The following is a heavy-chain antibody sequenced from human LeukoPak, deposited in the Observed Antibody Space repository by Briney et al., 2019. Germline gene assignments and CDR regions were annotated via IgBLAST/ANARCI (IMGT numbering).Heavy chain of an antibody. Sequence: GGSLRLSCAASRFTFSSYWMHWVRQAPGKGLVWVSRINTDRSSTSYADSVKGRFTISRDNAKNTLYLQMNSLRAEDTAVYYCARVTYSSRGRDYMDVWGKGTTVTVSS. CDR2: INTDRSST. V-gene: IGHV3-74*01. J-gene: IGHJ6*03. CDR1: RFTFSSYW. D-gene: IGHD6-13*01. CDR3: ARVTYSSRGRDYMDV.